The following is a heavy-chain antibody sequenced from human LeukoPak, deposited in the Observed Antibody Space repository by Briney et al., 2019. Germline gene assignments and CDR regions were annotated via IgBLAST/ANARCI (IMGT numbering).Heavy chain of an antibody. CDR3: ARGNYDIFNYYGMDV. Sequence: SETLSLTCTVSGGSISSGGYYWSWIRQHPGKGLERIGYIYYSGSTYYNPSLKSRVTISVDTSKNQFSLKLSSVTAADTAVYYCARGNYDIFNYYGMDVWGQGTTVTVSS. CDR2: IYYSGST. J-gene: IGHJ6*02. CDR1: GGSISSGGYY. V-gene: IGHV4-31*03. D-gene: IGHD3-9*01.